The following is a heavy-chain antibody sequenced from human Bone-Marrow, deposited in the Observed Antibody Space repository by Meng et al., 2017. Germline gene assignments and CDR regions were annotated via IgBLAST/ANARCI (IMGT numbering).Heavy chain of an antibody. CDR2: IHYSGST. J-gene: IGHJ4*02. Sequence: SETLSLTCTVSGGSISTEYWSWIRQSPGKGLEWIGYIHYSGSTRYNPSLKSRVTISIDTSKNQFSLRPSTVTAADTAVYYCTKVHGEGYSSHWGQGTLVTVSS. V-gene: IGHV4-59*01. D-gene: IGHD5-24*01. CDR1: GGSISTEY. CDR3: TKVHGEGYSSH.